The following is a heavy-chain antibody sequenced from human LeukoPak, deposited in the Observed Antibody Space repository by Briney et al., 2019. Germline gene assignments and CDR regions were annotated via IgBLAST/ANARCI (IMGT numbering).Heavy chain of an antibody. J-gene: IGHJ5*02. CDR2: INPNSGGT. V-gene: IGHV1-2*02. D-gene: IGHD3-22*01. Sequence: GASVKVSCKASGYTFTDYYIHWVRQAPGQGLEWMGWINPNSGGTNYGQRFQGRVTMTTDTSTNTAYMELRNLRSDDTAVYYCAKSRWGYYDCGESWGQGTLVTVSS. CDR1: GYTFTDYY. CDR3: AKSRWGYYDCGES.